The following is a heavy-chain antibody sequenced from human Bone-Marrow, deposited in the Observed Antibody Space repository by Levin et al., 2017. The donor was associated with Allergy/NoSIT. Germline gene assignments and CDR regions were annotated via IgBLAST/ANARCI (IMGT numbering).Heavy chain of an antibody. CDR1: GFTFSDSG. V-gene: IGHV3-33*08. CDR3: ARDRYSAVAGIDWTHPLDY. D-gene: IGHD6-19*01. Sequence: GESLKISCAASGFTFSDSGIHWVRQAPGKGLEWVAVIWYDGSNKYYTDSVKGRFTISRDNSKNTLYLQMDSLRAEDTAVYYCARDRYSAVAGIDWTHPLDYWGQGTLVTVSS. CDR2: IWYDGSNK. J-gene: IGHJ4*02.